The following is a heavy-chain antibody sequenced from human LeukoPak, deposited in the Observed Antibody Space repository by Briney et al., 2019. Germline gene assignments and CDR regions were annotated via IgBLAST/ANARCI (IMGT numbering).Heavy chain of an antibody. CDR2: IIPIFGTA. CDR1: GGTFSRYA. D-gene: IGHD1-26*01. CDR3: ARETQKKAIVGATV. Sequence: ASVKVSCKASGGTFSRYAISWVRQAPGQGLEWMGGIIPIFGTANYAQKFQGRVTITADESTSTAYMELSSLRSEDTAVYYCARETQKKAIVGATVWGQGTLVTVSS. V-gene: IGHV1-69*13. J-gene: IGHJ4*02.